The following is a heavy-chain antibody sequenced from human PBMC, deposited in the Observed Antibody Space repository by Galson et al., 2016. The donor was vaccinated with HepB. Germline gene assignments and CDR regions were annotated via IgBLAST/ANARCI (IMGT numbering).Heavy chain of an antibody. J-gene: IGHJ4*02. CDR1: GFTFGHAA. CDR2: ISGSGDST. CDR3: AKTPCAHPYEGVIVRLEH. V-gene: IGHV3-23*01. D-gene: IGHD3-16*02. Sequence: SLRLSCAASGFTFGHAAMAWVRQSPRKGLQWISAISGSGDSTYYAADVRGRFTISRDNSRNPVSLQMNNLRGDDTAMYYCAKTPCAHPYEGVIVRLEHWGQGSLVTVSS.